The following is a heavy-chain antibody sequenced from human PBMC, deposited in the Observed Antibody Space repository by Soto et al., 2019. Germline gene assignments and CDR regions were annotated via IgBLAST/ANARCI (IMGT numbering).Heavy chain of an antibody. Sequence: EVQLLESGGGLVQPGGSLRLSCAASGFTFSSYAMSWVRQAPGKGLEWVGRSGNKAKSYTTQHAASVEGRFIISRDVSKNSLYLQMNSLKTEDTAVYYCALDMAGTYYGMDVWGQGTTVTVSS. J-gene: IGHJ6*02. D-gene: IGHD2-2*03. CDR1: GFTFSSYA. CDR3: ALDMAGTYYGMDV. V-gene: IGHV3-72*01. CDR2: SGNKAKSYTT.